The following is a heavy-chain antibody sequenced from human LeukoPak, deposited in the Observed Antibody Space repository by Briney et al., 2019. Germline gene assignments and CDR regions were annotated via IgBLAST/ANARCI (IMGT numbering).Heavy chain of an antibody. CDR3: VRGFRGGPFDY. V-gene: IGHV3-20*04. Sequence: GGSLRPSCAASGFTFDDYGMSWVRQAPGKGLEWVSGINRNGGSTGYADSVKGRFTISRDNAKNSLYLQMNSLRAEDTALYYCVRGFRGGPFDYWGQGTLVTVSS. J-gene: IGHJ4*02. CDR1: GFTFDDYG. CDR2: INRNGGST. D-gene: IGHD3-10*01.